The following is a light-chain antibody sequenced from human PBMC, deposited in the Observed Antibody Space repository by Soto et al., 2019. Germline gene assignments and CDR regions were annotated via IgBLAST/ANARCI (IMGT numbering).Light chain of an antibody. V-gene: IGKV1-5*03. CDR1: QTVTTW. CDR2: KAS. Sequence: DIQMTQSPSTLSASVGDRVTITCRASQTVTTWLAWYQQKPGKAPKLLIYKASTLESGVPSRFSGSGSGTEFTLTISRLQPDECATYHCQQDNHFYTCGQGTKLEIK. CDR3: QQDNHFYT. J-gene: IGKJ2*01.